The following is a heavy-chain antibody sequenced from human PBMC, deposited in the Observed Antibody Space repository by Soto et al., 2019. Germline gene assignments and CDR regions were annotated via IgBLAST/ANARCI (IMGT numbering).Heavy chain of an antibody. V-gene: IGHV4-39*01. CDR2: IYYSGST. Sequence: PSETLSLTCTVSGGSISSSSYYWGWIRQPPGKGLEWIGSIYYSGSTYYNPSLKSRVTISVDTSKNQFSLKLSSVTAADTAVYYCARLSWELPKGYWGQGTLVTVSS. CDR3: ARLSWELPKGY. J-gene: IGHJ4*02. D-gene: IGHD1-26*01. CDR1: GGSISSSSYY.